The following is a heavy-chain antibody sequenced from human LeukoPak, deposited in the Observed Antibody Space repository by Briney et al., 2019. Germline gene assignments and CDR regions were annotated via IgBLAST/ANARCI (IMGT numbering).Heavy chain of an antibody. CDR2: IWHNGNKK. CDR1: GFTFSGYV. V-gene: IGHV3-33*01. Sequence: GGSLRLSCETSGFTFSGYVMHWVRQAPGKGLEWVAVIWHNGNKKYYADSVKGRFTISRDNSKNTLYLKMNSLRAEDTAVYYCARDPNYYGSGSYVAYFDQWGQPPLVTVSS. J-gene: IGHJ4*02. CDR3: ARDPNYYGSGSYVAYFDQ. D-gene: IGHD3-10*01.